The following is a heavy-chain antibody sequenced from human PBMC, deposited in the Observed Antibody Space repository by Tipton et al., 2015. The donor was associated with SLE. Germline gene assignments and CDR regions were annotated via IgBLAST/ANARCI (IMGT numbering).Heavy chain of an antibody. Sequence: SLRLSCAASGFTFDDYPMHWVRQSPGKGLEWVGRSGDRANNYTTEYAASVKGRFTISRDGSKNSLYLQMNSLKTEDTAVYYCARGGCGGDCYLFYYYGMDVWGQGTTVTVSS. CDR1: GFTFDDYP. D-gene: IGHD2-21*02. V-gene: IGHV3-72*01. CDR3: ARGGCGGDCYLFYYYGMDV. J-gene: IGHJ6*02. CDR2: SGDRANNYTT.